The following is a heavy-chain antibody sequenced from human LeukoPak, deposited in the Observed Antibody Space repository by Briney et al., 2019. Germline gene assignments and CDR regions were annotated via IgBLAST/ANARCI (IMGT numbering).Heavy chain of an antibody. V-gene: IGHV3-11*01. CDR3: ARRALDNPYYYYGMDV. CDR2: ISSSGSTI. D-gene: IGHD2-2*03. J-gene: IGHJ6*02. CDR1: GFTFSDYY. Sequence: PGGSLRLSCAASGFTFSDYYMSWIRQAPGKGLEWVSYISSSGSTIYYADSVKGRFTISRDNAKNSLYLQMNSLRAEDTAVYYCARRALDNPYYYYGMDVWGRGTTVTVSS.